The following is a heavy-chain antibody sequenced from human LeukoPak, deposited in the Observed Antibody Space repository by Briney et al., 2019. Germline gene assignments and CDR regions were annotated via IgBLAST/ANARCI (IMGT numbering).Heavy chain of an antibody. J-gene: IGHJ4*02. CDR3: SRDLKSGSFGILGN. D-gene: IGHD1-26*01. Sequence: ASVKVSCKASGYTFTSYYVHWVRQAPGQGLEWTGTINPSGGSTSYAQKFQGRVTMTRDTSTTTIYMELSSLRSEDTAVYYCSRDLKSGSFGILGNWGQGTLVTVSS. V-gene: IGHV1-46*01. CDR1: GYTFTSYY. CDR2: INPSGGST.